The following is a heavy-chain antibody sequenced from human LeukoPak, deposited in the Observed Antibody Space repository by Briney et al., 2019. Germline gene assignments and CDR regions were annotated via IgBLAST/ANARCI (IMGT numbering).Heavy chain of an antibody. J-gene: IGHJ4*02. D-gene: IGHD5-24*01. Sequence: PSETLSLTCAVSGGSISSYYWSWIRQPAGPGLEWIGRISTGGTTNYRPSLTSRITMSVDTSKNQFSLNLTSVTAAATAVYYCARELSPSRAHDYWGQGTLVTVSS. V-gene: IGHV4-4*07. CDR3: ARELSPSRAHDY. CDR1: GGSISSYY. CDR2: ISTGGTT.